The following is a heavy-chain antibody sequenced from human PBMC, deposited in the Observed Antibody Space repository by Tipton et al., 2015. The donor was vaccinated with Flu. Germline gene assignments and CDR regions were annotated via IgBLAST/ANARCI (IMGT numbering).Heavy chain of an antibody. V-gene: IGHV3-48*01. CDR1: GFTFSHYW. J-gene: IGHJ4*02. D-gene: IGHD3-10*01. Sequence: SLRLSCATSGFTFSHYWMNWVRQAPGKGLEWISYISSRGTTIYYADSVKGRFTITRDNAKNSLYLQMNSLRVEDTAVYYCARSPYYYGSGNYYDYWGQGTLVTVSS. CDR2: ISSRGTTI. CDR3: ARSPYYYGSGNYYDY.